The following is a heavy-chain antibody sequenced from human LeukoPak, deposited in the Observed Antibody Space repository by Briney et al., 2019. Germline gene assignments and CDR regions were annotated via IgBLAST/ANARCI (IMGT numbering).Heavy chain of an antibody. CDR3: ARDRGSRGRADL. V-gene: IGHV4-4*07. D-gene: IGHD3-10*01. CDR2: IYSDRAT. J-gene: IGHJ5*02. Sequence: SETLSLTCTISVGSLSNYHWSWLRQPPGKGLEWICRIYSDRATNFTPSLKSRVSMSVDTSKNQISLKLSSVAAADTAVYYCARDRGSRGRADLWGQGTLVTVSS. CDR1: VGSLSNYH.